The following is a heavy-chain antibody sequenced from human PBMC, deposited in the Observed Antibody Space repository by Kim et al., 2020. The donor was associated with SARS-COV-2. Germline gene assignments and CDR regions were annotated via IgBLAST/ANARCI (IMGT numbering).Heavy chain of an antibody. CDR2: IWHDGSNK. CDR1: EFTFSTYG. V-gene: IGHV3-33*01. CDR3: ATLGIEALEQ. Sequence: GGSLRLSCTASEFTFSTYGMHWVRQAPGKGLEWVALIWHDGSNKFYTDSVKGRFTISTDNSKSTLYLQMDSLRVEDTGVYYCATLGIEALEQWGQGTLVTVSS. J-gene: IGHJ4*02. D-gene: IGHD2-2*03.